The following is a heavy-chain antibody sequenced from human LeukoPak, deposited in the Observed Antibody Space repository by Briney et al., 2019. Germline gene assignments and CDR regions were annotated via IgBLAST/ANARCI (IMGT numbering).Heavy chain of an antibody. CDR3: ARDRTSSDS. D-gene: IGHD2-2*01. Sequence: PGGSLRLSCAASGFIFSRYSMNWVRQAPGKGLEWVSYISSSRSTIYYADSVKGRLTISRDNAKNSLYLQMNSLRAEDTAVYYCARDRTSSDSWGQGTLVAVSS. CDR2: ISSSRSTI. CDR1: GFIFSRYS. J-gene: IGHJ5*01. V-gene: IGHV3-48*04.